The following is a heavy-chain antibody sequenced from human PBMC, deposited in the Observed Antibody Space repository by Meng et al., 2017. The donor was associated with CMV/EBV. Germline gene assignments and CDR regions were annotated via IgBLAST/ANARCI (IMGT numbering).Heavy chain of an antibody. J-gene: IGHJ4*02. CDR3: AGGSGSYGSNFDS. CDR1: GFTFSSYA. V-gene: IGHV3-30*04. CDR2: ISYDGSNK. Sequence: GESLKISCAASGFTFSSYAMHWVRQAPGKGLEWVAVISYDGSNKYYADSVKGRFTISRDNSKNTLYLQMNSLRAEDTAVYYCAGGSGSYGSNFDSWGQGTLVTVSS. D-gene: IGHD1-26*01.